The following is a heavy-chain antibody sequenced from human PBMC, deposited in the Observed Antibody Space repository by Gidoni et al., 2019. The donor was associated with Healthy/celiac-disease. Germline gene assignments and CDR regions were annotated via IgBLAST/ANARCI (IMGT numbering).Heavy chain of an antibody. CDR1: GGSFSGYY. D-gene: IGHD4-4*01. Sequence: QVQLQQWGAGLLKPSETLSLTCAVYGGSFSGYYWTWIRQPPGKGLEWIGEINHSGSTNYNPSLKSLVTISVDTSKNQFSLKLSSVTAADTAVYYCARGFHMTTVTTGSSTRPRDNWFDPWGQGTLVTVSS. CDR2: INHSGST. CDR3: ARGFHMTTVTTGSSTRPRDNWFDP. V-gene: IGHV4-34*01. J-gene: IGHJ5*02.